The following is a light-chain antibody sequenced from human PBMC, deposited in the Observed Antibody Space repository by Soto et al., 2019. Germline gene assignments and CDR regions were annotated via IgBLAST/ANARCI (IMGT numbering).Light chain of an antibody. J-gene: IGKJ1*01. V-gene: IGKV2-28*01. Sequence: DIVMTQSPLSLPVTPGEPASISCRSSQSLLHSNGYNYLDWYLRKPGQSPQLLIYLGSNRASGVPDRFSGSGSGTDFTLKISRVEAEDVGVYYCMQALQTPWTFGQGTKVDI. CDR3: MQALQTPWT. CDR2: LGS. CDR1: QSLLHSNGYNY.